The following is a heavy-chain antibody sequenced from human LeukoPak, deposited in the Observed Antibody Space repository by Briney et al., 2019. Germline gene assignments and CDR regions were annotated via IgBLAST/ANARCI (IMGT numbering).Heavy chain of an antibody. CDR2: MYHSGST. CDR3: ARDPRDGYAFDY. J-gene: IGHJ4*02. D-gene: IGHD5-24*01. CDR1: GDFISSSNW. Sequence: SSGTLSLTCAVSGDFISSSNWWSWVRQPPGKGLEWIGKMYHSGSTNYNPSLKSRVTISLDKSKNQFSLKLSSVTAADTAVYYCARDPRDGYAFDYWGQGTLVTVSS. V-gene: IGHV4-4*02.